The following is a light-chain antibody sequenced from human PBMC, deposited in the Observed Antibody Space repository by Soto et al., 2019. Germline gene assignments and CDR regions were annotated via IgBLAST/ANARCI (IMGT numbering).Light chain of an antibody. CDR3: CSYAGSNTWV. J-gene: IGLJ3*02. Sequence: QSALTQPASVSGSPGQSITISCTGTSRDVGSYNLVSWYQKHPGKSPKLIIYEGSKRPSGVSDRFSGAKSGHTGSLTISGLQAEDESDYYCCSYAGSNTWVFGGGTKLTVL. V-gene: IGLV2-23*01. CDR2: EGS. CDR1: SRDVGSYNL.